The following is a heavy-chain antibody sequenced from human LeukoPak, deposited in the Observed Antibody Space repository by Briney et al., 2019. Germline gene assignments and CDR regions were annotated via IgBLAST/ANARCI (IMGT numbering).Heavy chain of an antibody. J-gene: IGHJ4*02. V-gene: IGHV3-30*02. D-gene: IGHD6-19*01. CDR1: GFTFSSYG. CDR2: IRYDGSNK. CDR3: ARVPEDSSGWVPSDY. Sequence: GGSLRLSCAASGFTFSSYGMHWVRQAPGKGLEWVAFIRYDGSNKYYADSVKGRFTISRDNSKNTLYLQMNSLRAEDTAVYYCARVPEDSSGWVPSDYWGQGTLVTVSS.